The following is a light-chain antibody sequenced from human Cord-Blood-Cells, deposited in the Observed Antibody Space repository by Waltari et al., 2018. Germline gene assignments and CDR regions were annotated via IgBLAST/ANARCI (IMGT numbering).Light chain of an antibody. CDR1: SGHSSYA. J-gene: IGLJ3*02. V-gene: IGLV4-69*01. CDR2: LNSDGSH. CDR3: QTWGTGIWV. Sequence: QLVLTQSPSASASLGASVELTCTLSSGHSSYAIAWHQQQPEKGPRYLMKLNSDGSHSKGDGIPDRFSGSSSGAERYVTISSLQSEDEADYYCQTWGTGIWVFGGGTKLTVL.